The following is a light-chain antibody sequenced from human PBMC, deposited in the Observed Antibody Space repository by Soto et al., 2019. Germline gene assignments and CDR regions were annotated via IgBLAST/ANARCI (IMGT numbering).Light chain of an antibody. J-gene: IGKJ1*01. CDR3: QQSYSTPRT. CDR1: QSISSY. Sequence: DIQMTQSPSSLSASVGDRVTIACRARQSISSYLNWYQQKPGKAPKVLIYAASSLESGVPSRFSGSGSGTDFTLTIRSLQPEDFATYYCQQSYSTPRTFGQGTKVEIK. V-gene: IGKV1-39*01. CDR2: AAS.